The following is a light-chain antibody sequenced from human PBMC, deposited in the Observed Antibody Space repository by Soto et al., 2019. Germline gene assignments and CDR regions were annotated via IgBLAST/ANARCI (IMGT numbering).Light chain of an antibody. Sequence: DPPMTQSPSSLSASVGDTVTITCQASQDISNFLNWYQQKPGKAPKLLIYDASTLETGAPSRFSGSGSGTDFTFTISSLQPEDIATYYCQHYSTAPITFGQGTRLEIK. CDR1: QDISNF. J-gene: IGKJ5*01. CDR2: DAS. V-gene: IGKV1-33*01. CDR3: QHYSTAPIT.